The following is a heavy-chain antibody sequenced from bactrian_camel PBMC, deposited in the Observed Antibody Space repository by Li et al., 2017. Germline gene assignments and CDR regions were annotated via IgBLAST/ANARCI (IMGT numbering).Heavy chain of an antibody. V-gene: IGHV3S19*01. CDR3: TIWGRF. CDR2: IATGDDSA. CDR1: GSTFSGHW. Sequence: DVQLVESGGGLVQPGGSLLLSCVASGSTFSGHWMHWVRQAPGKGLEWVSSIATGDDSAYSADSVKGRFAISRDNTKNILYLQMSSLKTEDTGMYWCTIWGRFWSQGTQVTVS. D-gene: IGHD3*01. J-gene: IGHJ4*01.